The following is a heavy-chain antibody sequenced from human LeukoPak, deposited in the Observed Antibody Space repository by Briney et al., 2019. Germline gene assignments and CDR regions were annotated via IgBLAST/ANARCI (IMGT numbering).Heavy chain of an antibody. J-gene: IGHJ4*02. CDR3: ARGGDYYDSSGNTPRGCFDY. Sequence: TSSETLSLTCAVYGGSFSGYYWSWIRQPPGKGLEWIGEINHSGSTNYNPSLKSRVTISVDTSKNQFSLKLSSVTAADTAVYYCARGGDYYDSSGNTPRGCFDYWGQGTLVTVSS. CDR2: INHSGST. D-gene: IGHD3-22*01. CDR1: GGSFSGYY. V-gene: IGHV4-34*01.